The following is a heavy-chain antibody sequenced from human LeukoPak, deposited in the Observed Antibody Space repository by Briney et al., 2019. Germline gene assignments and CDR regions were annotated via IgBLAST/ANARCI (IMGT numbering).Heavy chain of an antibody. CDR1: GGSFGGYF. CDR2: INHSGRT. D-gene: IGHD2-2*01. V-gene: IGHV4-34*01. CDR3: ARGEYQLPHFDY. J-gene: IGHJ4*02. Sequence: PPQTLSLTSAVYGGSFGGYFWGRIRQPPRRGVEWIGEINHSGRTNYNPSLKSRVTISVDTSENQFSLKLSSVAAADTAVYYCARGEYQLPHFDYWGQGTLVTVSS.